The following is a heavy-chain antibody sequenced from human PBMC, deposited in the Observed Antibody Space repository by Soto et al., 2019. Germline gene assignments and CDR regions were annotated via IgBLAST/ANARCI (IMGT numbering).Heavy chain of an antibody. CDR3: ATQNLYCSGGSCQNWLDP. CDR2: IYYSGST. J-gene: IGHJ5*02. CDR1: GGSVSSGSYY. D-gene: IGHD2-15*01. V-gene: IGHV4-61*01. Sequence: PSETPSLTCTVSGGSVSSGSYYWSWIRQPPGKGLEWIGYIYYSGSTNYNPSLKSRVTISVDTSKNQFSLKLSSVTAEDTAVYYCATQNLYCSGGSCQNWLDPWGQRTRVTVSS.